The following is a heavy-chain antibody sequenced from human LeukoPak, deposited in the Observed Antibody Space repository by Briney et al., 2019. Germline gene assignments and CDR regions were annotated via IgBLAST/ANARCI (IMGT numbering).Heavy chain of an antibody. CDR3: ARGPYCSSTSCYEGYYYGMDV. Sequence: PSETLSLTCAVYGGSFSGYYWSWIRQPPGKGLEWIGEINHSGSTNYNPSLKSRVTISVDTSKNQFSLKLSSVTAADTAVYYCARGPYCSSTSCYEGYYYGMDVWGQGTTVTVSS. CDR1: GGSFSGYY. J-gene: IGHJ6*02. V-gene: IGHV4-34*01. CDR2: INHSGST. D-gene: IGHD2-2*01.